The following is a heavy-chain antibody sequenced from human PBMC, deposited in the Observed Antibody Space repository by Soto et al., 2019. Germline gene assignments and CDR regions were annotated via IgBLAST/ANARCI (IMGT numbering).Heavy chain of an antibody. J-gene: IGHJ4*02. CDR1: GGSISTNNW. CDR3: ARGEAVFGSSCDPLGH. V-gene: IGHV4-4*02. CDR2: IFHSGST. D-gene: IGHD6-13*01. Sequence: QVQLQESGPGLVKPSGTLSLACAVSGGSISTNNWWTWVRQPPGKGLEWIGEIFHSGSTNYNPSLKSRVTMSLDKSKNQFSLNLTSLTAADTAVYYCARGEAVFGSSCDPLGHWGQGTLVTVSS.